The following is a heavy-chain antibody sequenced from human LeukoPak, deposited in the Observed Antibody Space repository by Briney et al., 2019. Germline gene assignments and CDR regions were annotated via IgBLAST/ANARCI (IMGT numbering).Heavy chain of an antibody. CDR1: GFIFNDYY. CDR3: ARDTGNPGGRWVDY. V-gene: IGHV3-11*04. D-gene: IGHD3-16*01. Sequence: GGSLRLSCAASGFIFNDYYMSWIRQAPGKGLEWVSYVSISGSIIYYADSVKGRFTISRDNAKNSLYLQMNSLRAEDTAVYYCARDTGNPGGRWVDYWGQGTLVTVSS. CDR2: VSISGSII. J-gene: IGHJ4*02.